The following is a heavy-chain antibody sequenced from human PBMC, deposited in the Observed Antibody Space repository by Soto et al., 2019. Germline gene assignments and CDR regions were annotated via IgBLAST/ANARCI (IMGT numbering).Heavy chain of an antibody. Sequence: QVQLVQSGAEVKKPGSSVKVSCKASGGTFGSYGFSWVRQAPGQGLEWMGGIIPVSGAAHYAQKFQGRVTITADESTSTAYMELSSLSSQDTAVYYCATALGCRSTSCTLDYWGQGTRVIVSS. CDR3: ATALGCRSTSCTLDY. J-gene: IGHJ4*02. CDR2: IIPVSGAA. D-gene: IGHD2-2*01. CDR1: GGTFGSYG. V-gene: IGHV1-69*01.